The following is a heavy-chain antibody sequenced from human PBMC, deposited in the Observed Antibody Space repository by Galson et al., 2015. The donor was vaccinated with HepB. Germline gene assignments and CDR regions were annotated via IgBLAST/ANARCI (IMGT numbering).Heavy chain of an antibody. Sequence: SLRLSCAASGFTFSSYSMNWVRQAPGKGLEWVSSISSSSSYIYYADSVKGRFTISRDNAKNSLYLQMNSLRAEDTAVYYCARDLGPRYGDYGGVDYYGMDVWGQGTTVTVSS. CDR3: ARDLGPRYGDYGGVDYYGMDV. J-gene: IGHJ6*02. D-gene: IGHD4-17*01. CDR2: ISSSSSYI. V-gene: IGHV3-21*01. CDR1: GFTFSSYS.